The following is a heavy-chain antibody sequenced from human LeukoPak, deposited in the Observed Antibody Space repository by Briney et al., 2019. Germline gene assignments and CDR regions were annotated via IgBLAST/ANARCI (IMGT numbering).Heavy chain of an antibody. CDR2: MNPNSGNT. D-gene: IGHD2-2*02. CDR3: ARVKVPAAIEGYYYGMDV. CDR1: GYTFTSYD. Sequence: ASVKVSCKASGYTFTSYDINWVRQATGQGLEWMGWMNPNSGNTGYAQKFQGRVTMTRNTSISTAYMELSSLRSADTAVYYCARVKVPAAIEGYYYGMDVWGQGTTVTVSS. J-gene: IGHJ6*02. V-gene: IGHV1-8*01.